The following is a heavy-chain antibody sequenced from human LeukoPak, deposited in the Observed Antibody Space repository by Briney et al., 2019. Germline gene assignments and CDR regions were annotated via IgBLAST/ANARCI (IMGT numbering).Heavy chain of an antibody. CDR2: IYYSGST. Sequence: SETLSLTCTVSGASVSGSAYYWRWIRQPPGKGLEWIGNIYYSGSTYYNESLEGRVTISIDTSKNQFSLKLNSVTAADTAMYYCAKSGGYGLIDYWGQGTLVTVPS. V-gene: IGHV4-39*01. CDR1: GASVSGSAYY. CDR3: AKSGGYGLIDY. J-gene: IGHJ4*02. D-gene: IGHD1-26*01.